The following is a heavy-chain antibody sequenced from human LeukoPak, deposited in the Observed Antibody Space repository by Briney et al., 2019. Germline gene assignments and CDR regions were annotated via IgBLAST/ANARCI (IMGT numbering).Heavy chain of an antibody. D-gene: IGHD6-19*01. CDR3: ARHNRDWYDFDY. V-gene: IGHV4-61*08. CDR2: MHNSGTT. Sequence: SETLSLTCTVSGGSISSGGYYWTWIRHLPGKGLEWIGYMHNSGTTNYNPSLKSRVTMSVDTSNNQFSLKLSSVTAADTAVYYCARHNRDWYDFDYWGQGTLVTVSS. J-gene: IGHJ4*02. CDR1: GGSISSGGYY.